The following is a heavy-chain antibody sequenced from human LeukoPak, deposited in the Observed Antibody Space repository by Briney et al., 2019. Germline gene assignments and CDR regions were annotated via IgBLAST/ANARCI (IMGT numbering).Heavy chain of an antibody. CDR3: ARGSLRYFDY. D-gene: IGHD3-10*01. CDR2: INPNGGDT. V-gene: IGHV1-2*02. CDR1: GYTFTGYY. Sequence: ASVKVSCKASGYTFTGYYMHWVRQAPGQGLEWMGWINPNGGDTNYAQKFQDRVTMTRDTSISTAFMEVSRLRFDDTALYYCARGSLRYFDYWGQGTLVTVSS. J-gene: IGHJ4*02.